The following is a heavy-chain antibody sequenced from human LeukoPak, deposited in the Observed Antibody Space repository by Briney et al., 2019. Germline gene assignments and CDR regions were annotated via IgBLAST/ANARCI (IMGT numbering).Heavy chain of an antibody. Sequence: GGSLRLSCAASGFTFSSSYWMSWVRQAPGKGLEWVANTKQDGSEEYYVDSVKGRFTISTDNVRNSLYLQMSSLRAEDTAVYYCARGVGATSRMYYFDYWGQGTLVTVSS. CDR2: TKQDGSEE. D-gene: IGHD1-26*01. J-gene: IGHJ4*02. CDR3: ARGVGATSRMYYFDY. CDR1: GFTFSSSYW. V-gene: IGHV3-7*01.